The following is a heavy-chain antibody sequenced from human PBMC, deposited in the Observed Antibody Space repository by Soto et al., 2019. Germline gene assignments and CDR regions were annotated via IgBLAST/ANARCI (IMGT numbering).Heavy chain of an antibody. CDR3: ARDSTGSGLDYGMDV. CDR1: GCTFNDHY. J-gene: IGHJ6*01. Sequence: QVQLVESGGGLVKPGGPLRLSCAASGCTFNDHYMTWIRQAPGKGLEWGSFISSDSIYTNSADSVKGRFTISRDNDKNLLYLQMSSLRVEDTAVYYCARDSTGSGLDYGMDVW. CDR2: ISSDSIYT. D-gene: IGHD3-10*01. V-gene: IGHV3-11*06.